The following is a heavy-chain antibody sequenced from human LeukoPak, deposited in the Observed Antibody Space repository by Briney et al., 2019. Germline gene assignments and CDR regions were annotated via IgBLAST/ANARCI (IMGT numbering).Heavy chain of an antibody. CDR2: INPSSGGT. V-gene: IGHV1-2*06. D-gene: IGHD1-14*01. CDR1: GYTFIDYY. CDR3: ARDSSEFRNLIPY. J-gene: IGHJ1*01. Sequence: GASVKVSCKASGYTFIDYYMHWVRQAPGQGLEWMGRINPSSGGTNYAQKFQGRVTMTRDTSISTAYMELSRLRSEDTAVYYCARDSSEFRNLIPYWGQGTLVTVSS.